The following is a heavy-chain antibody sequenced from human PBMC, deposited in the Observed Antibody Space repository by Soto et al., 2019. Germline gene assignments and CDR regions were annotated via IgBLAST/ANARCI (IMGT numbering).Heavy chain of an antibody. D-gene: IGHD6-19*01. Sequence: GGSLRLSCAASGFTFSRNWMNWVRQAPGEGLVWVARINGDGSTTTYADSVKGRFTISRDNAKNTLYLQMNNLKAEDTAVYYCAKSKRPLKTTSSGSLHLHAFDIWGQGTMVTVSS. V-gene: IGHV3-74*03. J-gene: IGHJ3*02. CDR3: AKSKRPLKTTSSGSLHLHAFDI. CDR2: INGDGSTT. CDR1: GFTFSRNW.